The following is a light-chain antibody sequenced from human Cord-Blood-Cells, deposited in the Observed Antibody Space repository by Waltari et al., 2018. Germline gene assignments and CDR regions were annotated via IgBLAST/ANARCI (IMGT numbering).Light chain of an antibody. J-gene: IGLJ3*02. CDR1: SGHSSYA. CDR2: LNSDGSH. V-gene: IGLV4-69*01. Sequence: QLVLTQSPSASASLGASVKLTCTLSSGHSSYAIAWHQQQPEKGPRYLMKLNSDGSHSKGDGIPDRFSGSSSGAGRYLTISSLQSEDVADYYCQTWGTGIPHWVFGGGTKLTVL. CDR3: QTWGTGIPHWV.